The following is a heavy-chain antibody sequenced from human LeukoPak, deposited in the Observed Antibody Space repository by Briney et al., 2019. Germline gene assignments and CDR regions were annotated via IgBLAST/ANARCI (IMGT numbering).Heavy chain of an antibody. D-gene: IGHD6-13*01. J-gene: IGHJ4*02. CDR2: IYYSGST. V-gene: IGHV4-39*01. CDR3: ARLSRSAAAAGEFDY. Sequence: PGGSLRLSCAASGFTLSNYAMSWIRQPPGKGLEWIGSIYYSGSTYYNPSFKSRVTISVDTSKNQFSLKLSSVTAADTAVYYCARLSRSAAAAGEFDYWGQGTLVTVSS. CDR1: GFTLSNYA.